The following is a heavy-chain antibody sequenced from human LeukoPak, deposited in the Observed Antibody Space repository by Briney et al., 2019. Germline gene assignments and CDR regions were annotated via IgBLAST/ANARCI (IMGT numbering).Heavy chain of an antibody. D-gene: IGHD6-19*01. V-gene: IGHV4-59*01. CDR1: GGSISSYY. CDR3: ARGFGGSGWYPPFVY. J-gene: IGHJ4*02. CDR2: IYYSGST. Sequence: KPSETLSLTCTVSGGSISSYYWSWIRQPPGKGLEWIGYIYYSGSTNYNPSLKSRVTISVDTSMNQFSLKLSSVTAADTAVYYCARGFGGSGWYPPFVYWGQGTLVTVSS.